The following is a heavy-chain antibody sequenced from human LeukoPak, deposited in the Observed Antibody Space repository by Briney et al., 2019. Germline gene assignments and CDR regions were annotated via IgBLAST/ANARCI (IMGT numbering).Heavy chain of an antibody. CDR3: ARDLGQYYDTSDNWFDP. CDR2: ISSGGTYI. D-gene: IGHD3-22*01. Sequence: PGGSLRLSCAASGFTFSTYTMNWVRQAPGKGMELVSSISSGGTYIYYADSVKGRFTISRDNAKNTLNLQMNSLRAEDTAVYYCARDLGQYYDTSDNWFDPWGQGTLVTVSS. V-gene: IGHV3-21*01. CDR1: GFTFSTYT. J-gene: IGHJ5*02.